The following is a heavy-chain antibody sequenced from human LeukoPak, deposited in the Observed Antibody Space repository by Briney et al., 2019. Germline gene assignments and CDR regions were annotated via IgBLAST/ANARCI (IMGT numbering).Heavy chain of an antibody. V-gene: IGHV4-39*01. D-gene: IGHD6-13*01. CDR3: AREEASAGDY. Sequence: SETLSLTCTVSGGSISSNSHYWAWIRQPPGKGLEWIGSIYYTGVTFYSPSLKSRFTISVDTSKNQFSLKVISVTAADTAVYYCAREEASAGDYWGQGTLVTVSS. CDR1: GGSISSNSHY. CDR2: IYYTGVT. J-gene: IGHJ4*02.